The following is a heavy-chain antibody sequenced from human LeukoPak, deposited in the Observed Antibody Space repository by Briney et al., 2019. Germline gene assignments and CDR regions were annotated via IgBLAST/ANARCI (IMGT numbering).Heavy chain of an antibody. CDR3: ARGRLGGGNWFDP. D-gene: IGHD3-16*01. J-gene: IGHJ5*02. Sequence: SETLSLTCTVSGGSISSSSYYWGWIRQPPGKGLEWIGEINHSGSTNYNPSLKSRVTISVDTSKNQFTLKLSSVAAADTAVYYCARGRLGGGNWFDPWGQGTLVTVSS. CDR2: INHSGST. V-gene: IGHV4-39*06. CDR1: GGSISSSSYY.